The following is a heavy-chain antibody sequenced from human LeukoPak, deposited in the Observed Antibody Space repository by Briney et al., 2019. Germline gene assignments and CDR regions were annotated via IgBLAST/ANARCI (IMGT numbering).Heavy chain of an antibody. V-gene: IGHV3-74*01. CDR1: GFTFNSYW. Sequence: PGGSLRLSCAASGFTFNSYWMHSGRQAPGKRLVWVSRINSDGSSTSYADSVKGRFTISRDNAKNTLYLEMNSLRAEDTAVYYCARAVYDSKDYWGQGTLVTVSS. J-gene: IGHJ4*02. CDR2: INSDGSST. D-gene: IGHD3-22*01. CDR3: ARAVYDSKDY.